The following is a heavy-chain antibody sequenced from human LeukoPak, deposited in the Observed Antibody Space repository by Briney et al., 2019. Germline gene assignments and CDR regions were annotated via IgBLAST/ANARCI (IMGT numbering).Heavy chain of an antibody. D-gene: IGHD3-10*01. CDR3: ARDSTYWYDSGSSGPHYF. Sequence: GRSLRLSCAASGFTFSSYAMHWVRQAPGKGLEWVAVISYDGSNKYYADSVKGRFTISRDNSKNTLYLQLNSLRAEDTSVYYCARDSTYWYDSGSSGPHYFWGQGTLVTVSS. J-gene: IGHJ4*02. V-gene: IGHV3-30*04. CDR2: ISYDGSNK. CDR1: GFTFSSYA.